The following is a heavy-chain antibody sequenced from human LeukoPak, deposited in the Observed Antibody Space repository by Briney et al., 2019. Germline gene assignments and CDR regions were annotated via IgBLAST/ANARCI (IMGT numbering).Heavy chain of an antibody. CDR2: INWNGGST. CDR1: GFTFDDYG. Sequence: GGSLRLSCAASGFTFDDYGMSWVCQAPGKGLEWVSGINWNGGSTGYADSVKGRFTISRDNAKNSLYLQMNSLRAEDTALYYCARGYDSSGYYSTQFDYWGQGTLVTVSS. J-gene: IGHJ4*02. V-gene: IGHV3-20*04. CDR3: ARGYDSSGYYSTQFDY. D-gene: IGHD3-22*01.